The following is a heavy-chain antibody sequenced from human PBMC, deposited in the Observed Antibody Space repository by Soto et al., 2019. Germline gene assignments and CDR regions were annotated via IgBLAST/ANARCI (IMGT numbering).Heavy chain of an antibody. Sequence: PGGSLRLSCAASGFTFHNYWMGWVRQTPDKGLEWVANKKPDGSDKYYVDSVKGRFTISRDNAKNSLYLQMNSLRAEDTAVYYCARENYFDYWGPGTLVTVSS. CDR1: GFTFHNYW. CDR2: KKPDGSDK. J-gene: IGHJ4*02. V-gene: IGHV3-7*01. CDR3: ARENYFDY.